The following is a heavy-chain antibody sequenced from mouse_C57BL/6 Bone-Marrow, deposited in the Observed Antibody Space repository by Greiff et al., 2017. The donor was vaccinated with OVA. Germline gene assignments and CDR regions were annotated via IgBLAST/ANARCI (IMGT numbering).Heavy chain of an antibody. D-gene: IGHD1-1*01. CDR3: ARVTTVVDY. CDR2: IYPRSGNT. J-gene: IGHJ2*01. Sequence: VKLMESGAELARPGASVKLSCKASGYTFTSYGISWVKQRTGQGLEWIGEIYPRSGNTYYNEKFKGKATLTADKSSSTAYMEIRSLTSEDSAVYFCARVTTVVDYWGQGTTLTVSS. V-gene: IGHV1-81*01. CDR1: GYTFTSYG.